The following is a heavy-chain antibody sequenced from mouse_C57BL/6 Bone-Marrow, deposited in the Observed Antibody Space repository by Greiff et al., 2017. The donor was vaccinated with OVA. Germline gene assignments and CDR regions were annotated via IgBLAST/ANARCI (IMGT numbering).Heavy chain of an antibody. Sequence: ESGPGLVKPSQSLSLTCSVTGYSITSGYYWNWIRQFPGNKLEWMGYISYDGSNNYNPSLKNRISITRDTTKNQVFLKLNSVTTEDTATYYCARDPLAITTVVAVDYWGQGTTLTVSS. CDR2: ISYDGSN. D-gene: IGHD1-1*01. J-gene: IGHJ2*01. V-gene: IGHV3-6*01. CDR3: ARDPLAITTVVAVDY. CDR1: GYSITSGYY.